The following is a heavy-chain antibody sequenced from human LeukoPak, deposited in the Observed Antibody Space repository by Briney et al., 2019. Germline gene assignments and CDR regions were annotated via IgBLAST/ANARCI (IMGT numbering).Heavy chain of an antibody. CDR3: AELGITMIGGV. CDR2: ISGSGGST. J-gene: IGHJ6*04. Sequence: GGSLRLSCAASGFTFSSNGMSWVRQAPGKGLEWVSAISGSGGSTYYVDSVKGRFTISRDNAKNSLYLQMNSLRAEDTAVYYCAELGITMIGGVWGKGTTVTISS. V-gene: IGHV3-23*01. D-gene: IGHD3-10*02. CDR1: GFTFSSNG.